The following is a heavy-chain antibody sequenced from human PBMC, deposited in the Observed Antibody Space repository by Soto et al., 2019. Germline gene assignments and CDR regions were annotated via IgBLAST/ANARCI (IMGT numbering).Heavy chain of an antibody. V-gene: IGHV1-69*05. J-gene: IGHJ5*02. CDR1: VGTFGNSA. D-gene: IGHD3-3*01. CDR2: IVHMFGTA. Sequence: QVQLVQSGAEVKKPGSSVNVSCKTSVGTFGNSAVTWVRQSPGQGLEGMGGIVHMFGTANYAQKFQGRVTITTDESTSTAYMEVTSLRSDDTAVYYCARDGDPEYAFWSGPLGGGRFDPWGQGTQVTVSS. CDR3: ARDGDPEYAFWSGPLGGGRFDP.